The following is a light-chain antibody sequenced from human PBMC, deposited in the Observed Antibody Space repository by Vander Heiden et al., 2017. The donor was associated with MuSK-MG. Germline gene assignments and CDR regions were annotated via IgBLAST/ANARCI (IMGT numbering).Light chain of an antibody. J-gene: IGKJ1*01. V-gene: IGKV1-5*03. CDR2: RAS. Sequence: DIQMTQSPSTLSASVGDRVTITCRASQDVGALLAWYQQKPGKTPTLLIYRASTLESGVPSRFSGGGSGTEFTLTINGLQPDDFASYYCQQYKTYRAFGPGTEVXVK. CDR3: QQYKTYRA. CDR1: QDVGAL.